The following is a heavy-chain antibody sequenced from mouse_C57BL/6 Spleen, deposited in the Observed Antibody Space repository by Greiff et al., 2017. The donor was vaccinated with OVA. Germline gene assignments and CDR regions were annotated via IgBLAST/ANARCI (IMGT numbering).Heavy chain of an antibody. CDR2: FYPGSGSI. CDR3: ARHEAPYGSSYEYYFDY. V-gene: IGHV1-62-2*01. J-gene: IGHJ2*01. Sequence: VQLQQSGAELVKPGASVKLSCKASGYTFTEYTIHWVKQRSGQGLEWIGWFYPGSGSIKYNEKFKDKATLTADKSSSTVYMELSRLTSEDSAVYFCARHEAPYGSSYEYYFDYWGQGTTLTVSS. D-gene: IGHD1-1*01. CDR1: GYTFTEYT.